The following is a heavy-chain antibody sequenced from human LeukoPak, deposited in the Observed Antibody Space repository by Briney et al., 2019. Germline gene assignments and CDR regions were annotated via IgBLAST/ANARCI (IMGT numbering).Heavy chain of an antibody. V-gene: IGHV4-34*01. D-gene: IGHD1-26*01. J-gene: IGHJ4*02. Sequence: SETLSLTCAVYGGSFSGYYWSWIRQPPGRGLEWIGEINHSGSTNYNPSLKSRVTISVDTSKNQFSLKLSSVTAADTAVYYCARALGATERTDYFDYWGQGNLVTVSS. CDR3: ARALGATERTDYFDY. CDR1: GGSFSGYY. CDR2: INHSGST.